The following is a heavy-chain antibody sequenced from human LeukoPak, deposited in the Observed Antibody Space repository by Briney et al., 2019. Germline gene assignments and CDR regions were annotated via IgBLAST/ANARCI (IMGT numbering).Heavy chain of an antibody. CDR1: GFTFSSYS. CDR2: INWSGGST. CDR3: AKGNILTGPPDY. Sequence: GGSLRLSCAASGFTFSSYSMNWVRQAPGKGLEWVSGINWSGGSTGYADSVKGRFTISRDNSKNSLYLQMNSLRTEDTALYYCAKGNILTGPPDYWGQGTLVTVSS. V-gene: IGHV3-20*04. J-gene: IGHJ4*02. D-gene: IGHD3-9*01.